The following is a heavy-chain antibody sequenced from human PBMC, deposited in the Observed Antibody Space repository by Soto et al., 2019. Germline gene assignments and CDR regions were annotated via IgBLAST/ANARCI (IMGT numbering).Heavy chain of an antibody. V-gene: IGHV1-3*01. CDR2: INADTGNT. CDR3: ARREVLGYNWFDP. CDR1: GYTFTKYA. Sequence: ASVKVSCKASGYTFTKYAMHWVRPAPGQRLEWMGWINADTGNTKYSQNFQDRVTITRDTSTSTAYMELRSLRSDDTAVYYCARREVLGYNWFDPWGQGTLVTVSS. J-gene: IGHJ5*02. D-gene: IGHD2-8*02.